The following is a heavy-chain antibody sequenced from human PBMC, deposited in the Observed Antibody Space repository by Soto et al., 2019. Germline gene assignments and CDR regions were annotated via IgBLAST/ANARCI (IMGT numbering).Heavy chain of an antibody. CDR1: GFTFITYA. D-gene: IGHD1-1*01. CDR2: ISASGRST. Sequence: PGVSLSLSCATSGFTFITYAMNLVRQAPGQGLEWVSLISASGRSTYYRGSVKGRFTISRDNSKNTLYLQMDSLRTEDTAIYYCAKDLQNEQIQPVSGMAVWGQVRTGIV. J-gene: IGHJ6*01. CDR3: AKDLQNEQIQPVSGMAV. V-gene: IGHV3-23*01.